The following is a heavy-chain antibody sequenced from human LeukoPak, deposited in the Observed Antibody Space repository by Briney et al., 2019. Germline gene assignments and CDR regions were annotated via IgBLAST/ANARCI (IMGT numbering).Heavy chain of an antibody. D-gene: IGHD2-15*01. V-gene: IGHV4-59*12. J-gene: IGHJ4*02. CDR3: AREDLGYCSGGSCYRLDY. CDR1: GGSISSYY. CDR2: IYYSGST. Sequence: SETLSLTCTVSGGSISSYYWSWIRQPPGKGLEWIGYIYYSGSTNYNPSLKSRVTISVDTSKNQFSLKLSSVTAADTAVYYCAREDLGYCSGGSCYRLDYWGQGTLVTVSS.